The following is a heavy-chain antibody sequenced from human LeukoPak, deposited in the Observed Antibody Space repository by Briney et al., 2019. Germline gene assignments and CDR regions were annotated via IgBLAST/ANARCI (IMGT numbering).Heavy chain of an antibody. CDR3: ARDGRISPYSGMDV. V-gene: IGHV4-34*01. Sequence: PSETLSLTCAVYGGSFSGYYWSWIRQPPGKGLEWIGEINHSGSTNYNPSLKSRVTISVDTSKNQFSLKLNSVTPADTAVYYRARDGRISPYSGMDVWGQGTTVTVSS. CDR2: INHSGST. J-gene: IGHJ6*02. D-gene: IGHD1-26*01. CDR1: GGSFSGYY.